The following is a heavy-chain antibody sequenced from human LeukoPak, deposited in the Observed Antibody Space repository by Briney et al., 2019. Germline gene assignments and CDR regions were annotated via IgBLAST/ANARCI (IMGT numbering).Heavy chain of an antibody. Sequence: SETLSLTCTVSGGSISSYDWSWIRQPPGKGLEWIGYIYYSGSTNYNPSLKSRVTISADTSKNQFSLKLSSVTAADTAVYYCARRNGLRGVVVYWGQGTLVTVSS. CDR3: ARRNGLRGVVVY. CDR2: IYYSGST. CDR1: GGSISSYD. J-gene: IGHJ4*02. V-gene: IGHV4-59*08. D-gene: IGHD2-8*01.